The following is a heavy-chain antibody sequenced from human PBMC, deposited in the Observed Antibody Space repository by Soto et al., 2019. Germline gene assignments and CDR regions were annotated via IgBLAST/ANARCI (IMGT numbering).Heavy chain of an antibody. J-gene: IGHJ4*02. CDR2: IKQDGSEK. CDR3: ARGLMGRGLLVSYYFDY. V-gene: IGHV3-7*01. CDR1: GFTCSSYW. D-gene: IGHD3-10*01. Sequence: EVQLVESGGVVVQPGGSLRLSCAASGFTCSSYWMSCVRQAPGKGLEWVANIKQDGSEKYYVDSVKGRFTISRDNAKNSLYLQMNSLSAADTAVYYCARGLMGRGLLVSYYFDYWGQGTLVTVSS.